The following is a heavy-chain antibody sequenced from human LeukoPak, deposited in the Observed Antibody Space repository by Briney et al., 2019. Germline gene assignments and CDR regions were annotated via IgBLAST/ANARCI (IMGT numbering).Heavy chain of an antibody. CDR1: GYTFTGYY. CDR2: INPNSGGT. V-gene: IGHV1-2*02. D-gene: IGHD3-22*01. CDR3: ARDEHYYDSSGYYANWFDP. J-gene: IGHJ5*02. Sequence: GASVKVSCKASGYTFTGYYMHWVRQAPGQGLEWMGWINPNSGGTNYAQKFQGRVTMTRDTSISTAYMELSRLRSDDTAVYYCARDEHYYDSSGYYANWFDPWGQGALVTVSS.